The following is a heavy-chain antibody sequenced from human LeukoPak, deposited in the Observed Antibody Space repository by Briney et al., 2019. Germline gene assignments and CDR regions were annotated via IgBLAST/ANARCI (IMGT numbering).Heavy chain of an antibody. CDR1: GFTVSSNY. D-gene: IGHD2/OR15-2a*01. V-gene: IGHV3-53*01. Sequence: PGGSLRLSCPASGFTVSSNYMSWVRQAPGKGLEWVSVIYSGGGTYYADSVKGRFTISRDNSKNTLYLQMNSLRAEDTAVYYCARGLDVSYFDYWGQGTLVTVFS. CDR2: IYSGGGT. CDR3: ARGLDVSYFDY. J-gene: IGHJ4*02.